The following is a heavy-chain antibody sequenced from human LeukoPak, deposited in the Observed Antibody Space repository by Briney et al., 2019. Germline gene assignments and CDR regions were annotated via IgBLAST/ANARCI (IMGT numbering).Heavy chain of an antibody. CDR3: ARDPTYYLRYGHFES. V-gene: IGHV3-30-3*01. CDR1: GFTFSSYA. J-gene: IGHJ4*02. CDR2: ISYDGSNK. D-gene: IGHD4-17*01. Sequence: HPGRSPRLCCAASGFTFSSYAMHWVRQAPGKGLEWVAVISYDGSNKYYADSVKGRFTISRDNSMNTLYLQMNSLRTEDTAVYYCARDPTYYLRYGHFESWGQGILVTVSS.